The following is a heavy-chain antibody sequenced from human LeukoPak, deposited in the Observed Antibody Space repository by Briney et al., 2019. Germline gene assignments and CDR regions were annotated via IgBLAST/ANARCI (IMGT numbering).Heavy chain of an antibody. D-gene: IGHD2-15*01. CDR2: INAGNGNT. CDR3: ARNSVVVVADTPYYFDY. J-gene: IGHJ4*02. CDR1: GYTFTAYA. V-gene: IGHV1-3*01. Sequence: GASVKVSCKASGYTFTAYAMHWVRQAPGQRLEWMGWINAGNGNTKYSQKFQGRVTITTDTSASTAYMELRSLRSDDTAVYYCARNSVVVVADTPYYFDYWGQGTLVTVSS.